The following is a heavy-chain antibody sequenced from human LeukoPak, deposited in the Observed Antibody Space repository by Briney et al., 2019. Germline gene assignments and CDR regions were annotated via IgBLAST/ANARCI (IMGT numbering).Heavy chain of an antibody. CDR2: ISSTSRSI. Sequence: GGSLRLSCAASGFTFSSYTLNWVRQAPGKGLEWVSSISSTSRSIYYADSIQGRFTISRDNSKNTLYLQMNSLRVEDTAVYYCARDGDGDYVFSYYFDYWGQGTLVTVSS. CDR1: GFTFSSYT. D-gene: IGHD4-17*01. J-gene: IGHJ4*02. V-gene: IGHV3-21*01. CDR3: ARDGDGDYVFSYYFDY.